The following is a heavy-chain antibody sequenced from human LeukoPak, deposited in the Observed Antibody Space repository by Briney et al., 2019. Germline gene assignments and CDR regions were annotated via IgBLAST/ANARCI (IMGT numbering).Heavy chain of an antibody. J-gene: IGHJ1*01. CDR3: AISERDFWSVYFSAEYFQH. Sequence: ASVKVSCKASGYTFTGYYMHWVRQAPGQGLEWMGRINPNSGGTNYAQKFQGRVTMTRDTSISTAYMVVIILRSGDTAVYYCAISERDFWSVYFSAEYFQHWGQGTLVTVSS. V-gene: IGHV1-2*06. D-gene: IGHD3-3*01. CDR1: GYTFTGYY. CDR2: INPNSGGT.